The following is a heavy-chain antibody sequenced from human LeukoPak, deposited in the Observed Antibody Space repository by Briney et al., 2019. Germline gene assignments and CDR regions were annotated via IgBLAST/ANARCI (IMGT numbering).Heavy chain of an antibody. CDR2: VSHTGAT. CDR1: GGSTTSSPYH. CDR3: ARSMVTTDRNFDH. D-gene: IGHD2-21*02. J-gene: IGHJ4*01. Sequence: PSETLSLTCTVSGGSTTSSPYHWAWIRQPPGRGPEWIGTVSHTGATQYSPSLTSRVTISLDTSKNQFSLSLNSVTAADTAIFYCARSMVTTDRNFDHWGQGTLVTVSS. V-gene: IGHV4-39*07.